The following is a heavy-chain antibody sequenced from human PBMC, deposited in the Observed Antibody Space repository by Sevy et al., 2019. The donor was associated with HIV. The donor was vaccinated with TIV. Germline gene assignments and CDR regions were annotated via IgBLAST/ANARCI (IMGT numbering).Heavy chain of an antibody. D-gene: IGHD5-12*01. V-gene: IGHV1-3*01. CDR3: ARGGGSGYDSPSFDY. CDR2: INAGNGNT. Sequence: ASVKVSCKASGYTFTTYIMHWVCQAPGQRLEWMGWINAGNGNTKYSQKFQGRVTITRDTFASTVYMEVSRLRSEDTAIYYCARGGGSGYDSPSFDYWDQGTLVTVSS. CDR1: GYTFTTYI. J-gene: IGHJ4*02.